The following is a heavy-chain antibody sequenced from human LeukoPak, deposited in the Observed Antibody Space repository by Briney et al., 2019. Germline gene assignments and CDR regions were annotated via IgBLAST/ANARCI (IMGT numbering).Heavy chain of an antibody. V-gene: IGHV5-51*01. J-gene: IGHJ4*02. CDR3: ARVGCSSTTCYTLFDY. CDR1: GYIFTNYW. Sequence: PGESLRISCKASGYIFTNYWIGWVRQMPGKGLEWMGIIYPCDPDTRYSPSFQGQVTISADESISTAYLQWSSLEASDTAMYYCARVGCSSTTCYTLFDYWGQGTLVTVSS. D-gene: IGHD2-2*01. CDR2: IYPCDPDT.